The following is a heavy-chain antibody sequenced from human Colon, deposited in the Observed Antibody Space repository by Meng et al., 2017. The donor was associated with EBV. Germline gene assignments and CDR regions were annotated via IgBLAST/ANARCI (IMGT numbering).Heavy chain of an antibody. D-gene: IGHD3-3*01. CDR3: VRDRPSWT. J-gene: IGHJ5*02. Sequence: AQVVESGGGSVRPGGSLRPSCAASGFTFSTYWMPWVRQVPGKGLIWVSRVKPDGTSTYYADSVRGRFTISRDNAKNTVYLQMNTLRAEDTAVYYCVRDRPSWTWGQGTLVTVSS. CDR1: GFTFSTYW. CDR2: VKPDGTST. V-gene: IGHV3-74*01.